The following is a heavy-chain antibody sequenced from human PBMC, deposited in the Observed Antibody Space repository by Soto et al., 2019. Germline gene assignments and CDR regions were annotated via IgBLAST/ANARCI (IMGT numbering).Heavy chain of an antibody. CDR2: LYNGGAT. CDR1: GFIVSSNY. Sequence: EVRLVESGGGLVQPGGSLRLSCAASGFIVSSNYMTWVRQAPGKGLEWVSLLYNGGATHYAASVKGRFTISSHSSQNTMFLHMNSLRTEATATCYCVRGRYGAEIHWGQGTKVTVSS. D-gene: IGHD5-18*01. V-gene: IGHV3-53*04. CDR3: VRGRYGAEIH. J-gene: IGHJ4*02.